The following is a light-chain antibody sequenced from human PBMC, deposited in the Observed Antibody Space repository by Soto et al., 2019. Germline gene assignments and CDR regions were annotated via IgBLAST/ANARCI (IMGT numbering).Light chain of an antibody. CDR3: QQCVNWPPKWT. J-gene: IGKJ1*01. CDR2: DAS. V-gene: IGKV3-11*01. Sequence: EVLLTQSPATLSLSPGERAALSCRASQSISTFLAWYQQKPGQTPRLLIYDASKRATGIPARFSGSGSGTDFTLTISSLEPEDFAVYYCQQCVNWPPKWTFGQGTKVEFK. CDR1: QSISTF.